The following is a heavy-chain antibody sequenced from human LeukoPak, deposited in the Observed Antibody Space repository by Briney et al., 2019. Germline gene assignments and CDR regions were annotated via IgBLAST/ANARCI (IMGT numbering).Heavy chain of an antibody. Sequence: SETLSLTCAVYGGSFSGYYWSWIRQPPGKGLEWIGSIYYRGSTFYNPSLTSRITISVDTSNNHFSLRLSSVTAADTAVYYCARYYRSGTYYTNWGQGTLVTVSS. CDR1: GGSFSGYY. CDR2: IYYRGST. V-gene: IGHV4-34*01. D-gene: IGHD3-10*01. CDR3: ARYYRSGTYYTN. J-gene: IGHJ4*02.